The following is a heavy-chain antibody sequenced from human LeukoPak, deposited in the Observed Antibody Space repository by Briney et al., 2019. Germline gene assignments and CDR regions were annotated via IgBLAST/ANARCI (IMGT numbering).Heavy chain of an antibody. V-gene: IGHV1-18*01. Sequence: ASVKVSCKASGYTFTSYGISWLRQAPGQGLEWMGWISGYNDNTNYAQKIQGRVTMTTDTSTSTAYMELRSLRSDDTAVYYCAVDASTAAAAPFDYWGQGTLVTVSS. J-gene: IGHJ4*02. CDR3: AVDASTAAAAPFDY. CDR1: GYTFTSYG. D-gene: IGHD6-13*01. CDR2: ISGYNDNT.